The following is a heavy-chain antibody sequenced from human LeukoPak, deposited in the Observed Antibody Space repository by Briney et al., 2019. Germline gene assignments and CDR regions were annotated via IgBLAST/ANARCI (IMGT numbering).Heavy chain of an antibody. CDR1: GHTLPDLS. J-gene: IGHJ4*02. CDR2: IDPEDGET. CDR3: ATGGIYSLLDY. V-gene: IGHV1-24*01. Sequence: ASVKASCKVSGHTLPDLSTHRVGQGPGRGLEWVGGIDPEDGETIYAQKFQGRVTMTEDTSTDTAYMELSSLRSEDTAVYYCATGGIYSLLDYWGQGTLVTVSS. D-gene: IGHD1-26*01.